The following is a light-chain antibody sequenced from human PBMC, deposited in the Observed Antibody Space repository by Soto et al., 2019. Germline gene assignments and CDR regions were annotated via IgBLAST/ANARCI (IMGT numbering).Light chain of an antibody. CDR2: KAS. CDR1: QSISSW. Sequence: DIQMTQSPSTLSASVGDRVTITCRASQSISSWLAWYQQKPGKAPKLLIYKASSLEGGVPSRFSGRGSGTDFTLTISSLQPDDLSTYYCQQYHSYSRTFGGGTKVDIK. V-gene: IGKV1-5*03. CDR3: QQYHSYSRT. J-gene: IGKJ4*01.